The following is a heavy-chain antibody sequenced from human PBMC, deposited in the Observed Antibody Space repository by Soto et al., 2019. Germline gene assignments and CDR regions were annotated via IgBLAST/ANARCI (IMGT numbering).Heavy chain of an antibody. V-gene: IGHV3-21*01. CDR2: ISSSSSYI. J-gene: IGHJ4*02. CDR3: ARDLVVVPAARGY. Sequence: EVQLVESGGGLVKPGGSLRLSCAASGFTFSSYSMNWVRQAPGKGLEWVSSISSSSSYIYYADSVKGRFTISRDKAKNSLYLQMNSLRAEDTAVYYCARDLVVVPAARGYWGQGTLVTVSS. CDR1: GFTFSSYS. D-gene: IGHD2-2*01.